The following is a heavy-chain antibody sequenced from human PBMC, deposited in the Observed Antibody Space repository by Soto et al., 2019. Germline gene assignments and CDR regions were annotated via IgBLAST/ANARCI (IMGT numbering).Heavy chain of an antibody. CDR3: AKASGPGSYYCPGIAY. V-gene: IGHV3-23*01. CDR2: ITPGGDQT. Sequence: EVKLLESGGGLIQPGGSLRLSCAASGFTFSRYDMNWVLQAPGKGLEWVSSITPGGDQTFYADSVKGRFTISRDNTRNTLFLHMNSLRAEDTARYYCAKASGPGSYYCPGIAYWGQGTLVPVSS. CDR1: GFTFSRYD. J-gene: IGHJ4*02. D-gene: IGHD3-10*01.